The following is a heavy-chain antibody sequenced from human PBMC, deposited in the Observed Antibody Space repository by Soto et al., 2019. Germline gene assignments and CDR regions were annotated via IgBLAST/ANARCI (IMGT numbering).Heavy chain of an antibody. D-gene: IGHD1-1*01. CDR3: ARDDREDGGTTFFDY. CDR2: IIPIFGTA. J-gene: IGHJ4*02. V-gene: IGHV1-69*01. Sequence: QVQLVQSGAEVKKPGSSVKVSCKASGGTFSRYAISWVRQAPGQELEWMGGIIPIFGTANYAQKFQGRVTITSDESTSTAYMELSSLRSEDTAVYYCARDDREDGGTTFFDYWGQGTLVTVSS. CDR1: GGTFSRYA.